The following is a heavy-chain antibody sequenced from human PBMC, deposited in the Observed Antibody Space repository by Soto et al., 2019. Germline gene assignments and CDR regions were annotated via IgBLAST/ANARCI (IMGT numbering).Heavy chain of an antibody. CDR2: IDPSDSYT. CDR3: ARDYCSGGSCYFYYYGMDV. CDR1: GYSFTSYW. Sequence: PGESLKISCKGSGYSFTSYWISWVRQMPGKDLEWMGRIDPSDSYTNYSPSFQGHATISADKSISTAYLQWSSLKASDTAMYYCARDYCSGGSCYFYYYGMDVWGQGTTVTVSS. J-gene: IGHJ6*02. D-gene: IGHD2-15*01. V-gene: IGHV5-10-1*01.